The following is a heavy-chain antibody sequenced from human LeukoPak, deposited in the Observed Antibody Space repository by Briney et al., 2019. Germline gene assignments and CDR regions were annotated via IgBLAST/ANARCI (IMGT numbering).Heavy chain of an antibody. J-gene: IGHJ4*02. CDR2: INWNSVSA. CDR3: AKGARSSSGYTTD. D-gene: IGHD3-22*01. CDR1: GFTFDDYA. V-gene: IGHV3-9*01. Sequence: GRSLRLSCVASGFTFDDYAMHWVRQAPGKGLEWVAGINWNSVSAVYADSLKGRLTISRDNAKNSLFLQMNSLKTEDTAFYYCAKGARSSSGYTTDWGRGILVTVSS.